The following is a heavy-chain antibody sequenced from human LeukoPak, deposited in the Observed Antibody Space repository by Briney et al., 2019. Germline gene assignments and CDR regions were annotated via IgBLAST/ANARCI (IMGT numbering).Heavy chain of an antibody. Sequence: GGSLRLSCAAFGFTFSSYWMHWVRQAPGKGLVWVSRINSDGTSTSNADSVKGRFTISRDNAKNTLYLQMNSLRAEDTAVYYCARDGGLGEDYFDNWGQGTLVTVSS. J-gene: IGHJ4*02. CDR1: GFTFSSYW. D-gene: IGHD3-10*01. V-gene: IGHV3-74*01. CDR2: INSDGTST. CDR3: ARDGGLGEDYFDN.